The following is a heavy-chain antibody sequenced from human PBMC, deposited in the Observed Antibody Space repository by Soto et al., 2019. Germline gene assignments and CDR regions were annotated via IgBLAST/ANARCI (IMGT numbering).Heavy chain of an antibody. CDR3: AKVASGSYDWFDP. CDR2: VNPDGSTT. D-gene: IGHD1-26*01. V-gene: IGHV3-74*01. CDR1: KFSFSGYW. J-gene: IGHJ5*02. Sequence: EVQLVESGGGLVQPGGSLRLSCAASKFSFSGYWMHWVRQAPGKGLMWVSRVNPDGSTTTYADSVKGRFTISRDNATNTVLLQMNSLRADDTAVYYCAKVASGSYDWFDPWGQGTLVTVSS.